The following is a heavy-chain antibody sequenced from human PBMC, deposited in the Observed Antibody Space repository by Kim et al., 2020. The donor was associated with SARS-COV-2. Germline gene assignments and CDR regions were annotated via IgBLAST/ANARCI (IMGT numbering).Heavy chain of an antibody. V-gene: IGHV1-18*01. Sequence: ASVKVSCKASGYTFTSYGISWVRQAPGQGLEWMGWISAYNGNTNYAQKLQGRVTMTTDTSTSTAYMELRSLRSDDTAVYYCAGPRIWFGDYYGMDVWGQGTTVTVSS. D-gene: IGHD3-10*01. CDR2: ISAYNGNT. CDR3: AGPRIWFGDYYGMDV. J-gene: IGHJ6*02. CDR1: GYTFTSYG.